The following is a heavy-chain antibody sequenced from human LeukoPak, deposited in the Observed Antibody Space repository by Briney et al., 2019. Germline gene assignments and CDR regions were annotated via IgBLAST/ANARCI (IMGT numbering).Heavy chain of an antibody. V-gene: IGHV4-34*01. CDR1: GGSFSGYY. Sequence: PSETLSLTCAVYGGSFSGYYWSWIRQPPGKGLEWIGEINHSGSTNYNPSLKSRVTISVDTSKNQFSLKLSSVTAADTAVYYCARDGIAAARDYWGQGTLVTVSS. CDR2: INHSGST. CDR3: ARDGIAAARDY. D-gene: IGHD6-13*01. J-gene: IGHJ4*02.